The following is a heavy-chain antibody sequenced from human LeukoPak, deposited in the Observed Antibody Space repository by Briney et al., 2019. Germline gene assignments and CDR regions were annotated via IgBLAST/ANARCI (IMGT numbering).Heavy chain of an antibody. CDR3: ARGILAKGYFDL. D-gene: IGHD3-3*01. CDR2: INHSGST. Sequence: PSETLSLTCAVYGGSFSDYYWSWIRQTPGEGLQWIGGINHSGSTDYNPSLKSRVTMSVDTSKNQFSLKLTSVTAADTAVYYCARGILAKGYFDLWGRDTLVTVSS. CDR1: GGSFSDYY. J-gene: IGHJ2*01. V-gene: IGHV4-34*01.